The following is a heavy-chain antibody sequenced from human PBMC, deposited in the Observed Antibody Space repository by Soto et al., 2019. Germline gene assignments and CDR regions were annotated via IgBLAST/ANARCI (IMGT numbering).Heavy chain of an antibody. D-gene: IGHD5-18*01. CDR3: ARDGSTSWYSYDYHGMDV. CDR2: INLDGSEK. CDR1: GFTFRTYW. V-gene: IGHV3-7*05. J-gene: IGHJ6*02. Sequence: EVQLVESGGGLVQPGGPLRLSCAASGFTFRTYWLSWVRQVPGKGLEWVANINLDGSEKNYVDSVKGRFTISRDNARNSLYLQMSRLRADDTALYYCARDGSTSWYSYDYHGMDVWGQGTTVTVSS.